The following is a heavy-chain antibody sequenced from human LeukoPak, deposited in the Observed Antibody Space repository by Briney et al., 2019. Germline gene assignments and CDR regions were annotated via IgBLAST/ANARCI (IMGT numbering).Heavy chain of an antibody. CDR1: GFTFSSYA. Sequence: GGSLRLSCAASGFTFSSYAMSRVRQAPGKGLEWVSAISGSGGSTYYADSVKGRFTISRDNSKNTLYLQMNSLRAEDTAVYYCAKDNAPSLYYFDYWGQGTLVTVSS. CDR3: AKDNAPSLYYFDY. CDR2: ISGSGGST. V-gene: IGHV3-23*01. J-gene: IGHJ4*02.